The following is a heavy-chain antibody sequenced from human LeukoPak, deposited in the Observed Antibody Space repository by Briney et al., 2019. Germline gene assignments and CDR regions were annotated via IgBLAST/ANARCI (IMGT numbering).Heavy chain of an antibody. CDR3: ARDLAVAGVYFDY. V-gene: IGHV4-39*07. CDR1: GGSISSSSYY. J-gene: IGHJ4*02. Sequence: ASETLSLTCTVSGGSISSSSYYWGWIRQPPGKGLEWIGSIYYSGSTYYNPSLKSRVTISVDTSKNQFSLKLSSVTAADTAVYYCARDLAVAGVYFDYRGQGTLVTVSS. CDR2: IYYSGST. D-gene: IGHD6-19*01.